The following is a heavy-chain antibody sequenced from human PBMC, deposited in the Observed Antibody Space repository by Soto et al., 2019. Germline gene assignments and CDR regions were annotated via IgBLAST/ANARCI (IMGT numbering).Heavy chain of an antibody. J-gene: IGHJ4*02. D-gene: IGHD3-10*01. V-gene: IGHV4-59*01. CDR2: IYYSGSP. CDR3: ARGYYGQGVKFAY. Sequence: TSETLSLTCTVSGGSISSYYWSWIRQPPGKGLEWIGYIYYSGSPNYNPSLKSRVTISVDTSKNQFSLKLSSVTAADTAVYYCARGYYGQGVKFAYWGQGTLVPVYS. CDR1: GGSISSYY.